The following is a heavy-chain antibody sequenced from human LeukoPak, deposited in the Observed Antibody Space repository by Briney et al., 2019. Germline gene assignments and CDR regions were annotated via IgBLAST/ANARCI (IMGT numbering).Heavy chain of an antibody. Sequence: PGGSLRLSCAASGFTFPNAWMSWLRQAPGKGLEWVGHIKSRTDGGTTDYAAPVKGGFTISRDDSENTLYLQMNSLKTEDTAVYYCATPGRIPEAANWFDPWGQGTLVTVSS. CDR1: GFTFPNAW. D-gene: IGHD6-13*01. J-gene: IGHJ5*02. CDR3: ATPGRIPEAANWFDP. CDR2: IKSRTDGGTT. V-gene: IGHV3-15*01.